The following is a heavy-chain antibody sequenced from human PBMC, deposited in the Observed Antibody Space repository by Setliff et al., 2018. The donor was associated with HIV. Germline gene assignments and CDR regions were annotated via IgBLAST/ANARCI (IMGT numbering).Heavy chain of an antibody. CDR3: ARSQRLPGLQPPYWYFDL. Sequence: PSETLSLTCAVYGESFSDSYYTWIRQPPGQGLEWIGQISHTGSTTYNSSLKSRVTMSVDSSRNQFSLTLTSMSVLDTAVYFCARSQRLPGLQPPYWYFDLWGRGTLVTVSS. J-gene: IGHJ2*01. D-gene: IGHD6-25*01. V-gene: IGHV4-34*01. CDR2: ISHTGST. CDR1: GESFSDSY.